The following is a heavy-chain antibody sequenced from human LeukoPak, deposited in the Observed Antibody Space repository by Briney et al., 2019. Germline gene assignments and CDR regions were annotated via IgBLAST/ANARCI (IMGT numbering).Heavy chain of an antibody. CDR3: ARQTYYDFWSGYYIGGTSYYFDY. D-gene: IGHD3-3*01. CDR2: ISSSSSYI. Sequence: GGSLRLSCAASEFTFNKYNMKWVRQAPGKGLEWVSSISSSSSYIYYADSVKGRFTISRDNAKNSLYLQMNSLRAEDTAVYYCARQTYYDFWSGYYIGGTSYYFDYWGQGTLVTVSS. V-gene: IGHV3-21*01. CDR1: EFTFNKYN. J-gene: IGHJ4*02.